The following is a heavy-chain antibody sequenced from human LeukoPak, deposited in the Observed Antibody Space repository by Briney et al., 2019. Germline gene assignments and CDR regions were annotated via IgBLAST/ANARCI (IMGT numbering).Heavy chain of an antibody. D-gene: IGHD4-23*01. J-gene: IGHJ4*02. V-gene: IGHV3-21*01. CDR3: ARDYYGGNSVVY. CDR2: ITTSSSYT. Sequence: PGGSLRLSCAASGFTFSSYAMSWVRQTPGKGLEWISSITTSSSYTFYADSVKGRFTISRDNAKNSLYLQMNSLRAEDTAVYYCARDYYGGNSVVYWGQGTLVTVSS. CDR1: GFTFSSYA.